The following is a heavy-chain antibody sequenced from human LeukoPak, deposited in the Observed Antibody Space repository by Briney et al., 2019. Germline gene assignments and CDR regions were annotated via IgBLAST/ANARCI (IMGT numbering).Heavy chain of an antibody. CDR2: ISWNSGSI. V-gene: IGHV3-9*01. J-gene: IGHJ4*02. D-gene: IGHD6-19*01. CDR3: ARKSSAVAGPFDY. Sequence: GRSLRLSCAASGFTFDDYAMHWVRQAPGKGLEWVSGISWNSGSIGYADSVKGRFTISRDNAKNSLYLQMNSLRAEDTAVYYCARKSSAVAGPFDYWGQGTLVTVSS. CDR1: GFTFDDYA.